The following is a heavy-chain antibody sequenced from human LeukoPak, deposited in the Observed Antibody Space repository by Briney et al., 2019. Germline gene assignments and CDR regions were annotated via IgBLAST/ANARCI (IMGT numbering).Heavy chain of an antibody. Sequence: ASVKVSCKASGYAFTGYYMHWVRQAPGQGLEWMGWINPNSGGTNYAQKFQGRVTMTRDTSIGTAYMELSRLRSDDTAVYYCARSYSGSYYGSDAFDIWGQGTMVTVSS. CDR2: INPNSGGT. V-gene: IGHV1-2*02. CDR3: ARSYSGSYYGSDAFDI. CDR1: GYAFTGYY. D-gene: IGHD1-26*01. J-gene: IGHJ3*02.